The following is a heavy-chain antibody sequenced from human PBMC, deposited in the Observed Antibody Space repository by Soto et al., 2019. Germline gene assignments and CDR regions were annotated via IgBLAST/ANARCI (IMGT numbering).Heavy chain of an antibody. CDR1: GGTFSSYA. CDR3: ARAAQYYYDSSGYYDFDY. Sequence: WASVKVSCKASGGTFSSYAISWVRQAPGQGLEWMGGIIPIFGTANYAQKFQGRVTITADKSTSTAYMELSSLRSEDTAVYYCARAAQYYYDSSGYYDFDYWGQGTLVTVSS. V-gene: IGHV1-69*06. J-gene: IGHJ4*02. D-gene: IGHD3-22*01. CDR2: IIPIFGTA.